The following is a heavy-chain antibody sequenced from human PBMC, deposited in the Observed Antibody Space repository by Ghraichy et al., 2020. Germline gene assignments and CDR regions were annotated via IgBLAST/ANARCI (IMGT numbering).Heavy chain of an antibody. V-gene: IGHV3-48*02. Sequence: ETRSLTCAVSGFTFSSYSMNWVRQAPGKGLEWIEYMRPSGREKSYADAVEGRFTSSGDNVKKSLFLQMDSLRDEDTAVYYCARDDKWSFDHWGQGTLVTVSS. CDR3: ARDDKWSFDH. CDR2: MRPSGREK. J-gene: IGHJ4*02. D-gene: IGHD2-15*01. CDR1: GFTFSSYS.